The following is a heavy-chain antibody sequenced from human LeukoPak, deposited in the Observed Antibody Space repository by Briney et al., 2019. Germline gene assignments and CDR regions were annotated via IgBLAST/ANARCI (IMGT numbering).Heavy chain of an antibody. V-gene: IGHV1-8*01. D-gene: IGHD2-8*01. CDR2: MNPNSGNT. J-gene: IGHJ5*02. Sequence: ASVKVSCKASGYTFTSYDINWVRQAPGQGLEWMGWMNPNSGNTGYAQKFQGRVTMTRNTSISTDYMGLSSLRSEDRAVYYCACINGRRFDPWGQGTLVTVSS. CDR3: ACINGRRFDP. CDR1: GYTFTSYD.